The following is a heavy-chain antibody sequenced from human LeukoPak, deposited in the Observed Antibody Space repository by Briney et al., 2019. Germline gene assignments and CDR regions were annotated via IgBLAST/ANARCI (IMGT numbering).Heavy chain of an antibody. J-gene: IGHJ6*04. CDR2: ISYDGSSK. CDR1: GFTFSNYA. D-gene: IGHD2/OR15-2a*01. CDR3: AGHRYCNSPTCLPGV. V-gene: IGHV3-30*03. Sequence: GGSLRLSCAASGFTFSNYATHWVREAPGKGLEWVAIISYDGSSKYYADSVKGRFTISRDNSKNTLYLQINSLRAEETAVYYCAGHRYCNSPTCLPGVWGKGTTVTVSS.